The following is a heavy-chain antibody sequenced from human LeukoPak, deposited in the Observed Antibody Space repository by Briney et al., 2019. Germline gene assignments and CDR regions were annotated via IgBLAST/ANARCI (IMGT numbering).Heavy chain of an antibody. Sequence: GGSLRLSCAASGFTFSSYWMTWVRQAPGKGLEWVANIKRDGSEKHYVDSVKGRFTISRDNAKNSMFLQMNSLGAEDTAVYYCARAQGLSTRPGRYYYYYGMDVWGQGTTVTVSS. D-gene: IGHD4/OR15-4a*01. CDR1: GFTFSSYW. CDR3: ARAQGLSTRPGRYYYYYGMDV. CDR2: IKRDGSEK. V-gene: IGHV3-7*03. J-gene: IGHJ6*02.